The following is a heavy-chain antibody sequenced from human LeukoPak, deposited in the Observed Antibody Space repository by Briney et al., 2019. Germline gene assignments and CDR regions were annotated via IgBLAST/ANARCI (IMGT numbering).Heavy chain of an antibody. D-gene: IGHD2-2*01. Sequence: QAGGSLRLSCAASGFTFSSYGIHWVRRAPGKGLEWVAFIRYDGSNKYYADSVKGRFTISRDNSKNTVDLQMNSLRDEDTAVYSCAKGSIAFCSSTGCYPDSWGQGTLVTVSS. V-gene: IGHV3-30*02. CDR2: IRYDGSNK. J-gene: IGHJ4*02. CDR3: AKGSIAFCSSTGCYPDS. CDR1: GFTFSSYG.